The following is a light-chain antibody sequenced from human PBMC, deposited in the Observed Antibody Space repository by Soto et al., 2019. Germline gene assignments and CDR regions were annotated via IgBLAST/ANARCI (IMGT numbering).Light chain of an antibody. CDR3: QQYNSYSPT. Sequence: DIQMTQSPSTLSASVGDIVTITFRASQSIIVWLAWYQQKAGKAPNLLIYKASRLESGVPSRFSGSGSETEFTLTISGLQPGDSATYYCQQYNSYSPTFGQGTKVDNK. CDR1: QSIIVW. J-gene: IGKJ1*01. CDR2: KAS. V-gene: IGKV1-5*03.